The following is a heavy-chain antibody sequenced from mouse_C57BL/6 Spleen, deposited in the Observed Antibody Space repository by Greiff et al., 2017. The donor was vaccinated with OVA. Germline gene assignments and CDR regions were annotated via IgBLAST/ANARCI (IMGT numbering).Heavy chain of an antibody. D-gene: IGHD4-1*01. CDR2: INYDGSST. V-gene: IGHV5-16*01. CDR1: GFTFSDYN. J-gene: IGHJ2*01. Sequence: EVQLVESEGGLVKPGSSMKLSCTASGFTFSDYNMAWVPKVPEKGLEWVANINYDGSSTYYLDSLKSRFIISRDNAKNILYLQMSSLKSEDTATYYCARASWAFYYFDYWGQGTTLTVSS. CDR3: ARASWAFYYFDY.